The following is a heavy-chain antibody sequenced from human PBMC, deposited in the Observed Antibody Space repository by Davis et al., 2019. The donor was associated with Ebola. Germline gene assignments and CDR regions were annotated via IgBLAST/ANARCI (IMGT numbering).Heavy chain of an antibody. Sequence: SETLSLTCTVSGGYISGYYWSWIRQPPGKGLEWIGNLYHGGGTNYSPSLKSRLTISVDTSKNQFSLELSSVTAADTAVYYCARAQFPTTSDHWGQGTLVTVSS. J-gene: IGHJ4*02. D-gene: IGHD1-1*01. V-gene: IGHV4-59*08. CDR2: LYHGGGT. CDR3: ARAQFPTTSDH. CDR1: GGYISGYY.